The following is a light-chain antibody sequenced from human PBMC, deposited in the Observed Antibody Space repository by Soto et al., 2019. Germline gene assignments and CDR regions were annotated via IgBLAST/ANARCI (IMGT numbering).Light chain of an antibody. J-gene: IGLJ3*02. CDR3: AAWDDSLNGFWV. V-gene: IGLV1-44*01. CDR2: SNN. Sequence: LTQPPSASGTPGQRVTISCSGSSSNIGSNTVNWYQQLPGTAPKLLIYSNNQRPSGVPDRFSGSKSGTSASLAISGLQSEDEADYYCAAWDDSLNGFWVFGGGTKVTVL. CDR1: SSNIGSNT.